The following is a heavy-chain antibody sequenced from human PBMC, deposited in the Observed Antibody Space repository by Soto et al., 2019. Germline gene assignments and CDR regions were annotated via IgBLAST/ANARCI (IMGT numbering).Heavy chain of an antibody. CDR3: ARWARYNTPTPRTGGRNWFDP. D-gene: IGHD1-20*01. CDR2: IWYDGSNK. CDR1: GFTFSSYG. J-gene: IGHJ5*02. Sequence: QVQLVESGGGVVQPGRSLRLSCAASGFTFSSYGMHWVRQAPGKGLEWVAVIWYDGSNKYYADSVKGRFTISRDNSKNTLYLQMNSLRAEDTAVYYCARWARYNTPTPRTGGRNWFDPWGQGTLVTVSS. V-gene: IGHV3-33*01.